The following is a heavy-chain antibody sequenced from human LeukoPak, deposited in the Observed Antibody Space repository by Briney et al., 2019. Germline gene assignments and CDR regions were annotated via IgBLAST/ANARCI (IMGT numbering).Heavy chain of an antibody. V-gene: IGHV4-34*01. CDR2: INHSGST. Sequence: PSETLSLTCAVYGGSFSGYYWRWIRQPPGKGLEWIGEINHSGSTNYNPSLKSRVTISVDTSKNQFSLKLSSVTAADTAVYYCARGSRLVRGVHNWFDPWGQGTLVTVSS. D-gene: IGHD3-10*01. CDR1: GGSFSGYY. J-gene: IGHJ5*02. CDR3: ARGSRLVRGVHNWFDP.